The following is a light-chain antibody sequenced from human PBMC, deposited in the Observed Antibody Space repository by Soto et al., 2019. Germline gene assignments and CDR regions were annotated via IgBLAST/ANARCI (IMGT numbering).Light chain of an antibody. V-gene: IGKV1-5*01. J-gene: IGKJ2*01. CDR1: QSVSRW. CDR3: QQYCNFSPT. Sequence: IRMTQTPSTLSASVGDRVTITGRASQSVSRWLAWYQQTPGKAPKLLIYDVSNCQLGIPSTFSGGGSETEFSRTIRGLQPADFAPYYGQQYCNFSPTFGQGTKLDI. CDR2: DVS.